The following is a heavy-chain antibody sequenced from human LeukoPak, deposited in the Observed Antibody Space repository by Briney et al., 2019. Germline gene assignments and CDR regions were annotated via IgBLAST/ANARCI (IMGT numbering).Heavy chain of an antibody. D-gene: IGHD3-3*01. CDR3: AKGERFLEWSPADY. Sequence: GRSLRLSCAASGFTFDDYAMHWVRQAPGKGLEWVSGISWNSGSIGYADSVKGRFTISRDNAKNSLYLQMNSLRAEDTALYYCAKGERFLEWSPADYWGQGTLVTVSS. V-gene: IGHV3-9*01. CDR2: ISWNSGSI. CDR1: GFTFDDYA. J-gene: IGHJ4*02.